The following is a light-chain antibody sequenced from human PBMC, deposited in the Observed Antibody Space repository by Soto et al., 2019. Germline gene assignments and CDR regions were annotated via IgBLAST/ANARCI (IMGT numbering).Light chain of an antibody. CDR3: QQYGGSPPIT. CDR2: GAF. V-gene: IGKV3-20*01. Sequence: EIVLTQSPGTLSLSPGERATLSCRASQSVSSGFLAWYQHKPGQGPRLLIYGAFHRATGIPDRFSGSGSGTDFTLTITRLEPEDFAVYYCQQYGGSPPITFGQGTRLEIK. J-gene: IGKJ5*01. CDR1: QSVSSGF.